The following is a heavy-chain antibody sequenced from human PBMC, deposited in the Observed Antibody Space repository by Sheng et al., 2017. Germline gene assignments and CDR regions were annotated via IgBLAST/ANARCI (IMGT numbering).Heavy chain of an antibody. CDR2: ISYDGSNK. V-gene: IGHV3-30-3*01. J-gene: IGHJ4*02. CDR3: ARERVGARAFEY. CDR1: GFTFSSYA. Sequence: QVQLVESGGGVVQPGRSLRLSCAASGFTFSSYAMHWVRQAPGKGLEWVAVISYDGSNKYYADSVKGRFTISRDNSKNTLYLQMNSLRAEDTAVYYCARERVGARAFEYWGQGTLVTVSS. D-gene: IGHD1-26*01.